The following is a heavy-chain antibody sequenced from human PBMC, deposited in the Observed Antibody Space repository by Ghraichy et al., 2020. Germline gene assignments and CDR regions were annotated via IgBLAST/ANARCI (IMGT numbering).Heavy chain of an antibody. V-gene: IGHV3-23*01. Sequence: LSLTCAASGFTYSSYAMSWVRQAPGKGLEWVSVISGSGTYTHHADSVKGRFTISRDNSKNTLYLQMNSLRGDDTAIYYCVKDRRLAAGTDDDAFDIWGQGTMVAVSS. D-gene: IGHD6-13*01. CDR2: ISGSGTYT. CDR3: VKDRRLAAGTDDDAFDI. J-gene: IGHJ3*02. CDR1: GFTYSSYA.